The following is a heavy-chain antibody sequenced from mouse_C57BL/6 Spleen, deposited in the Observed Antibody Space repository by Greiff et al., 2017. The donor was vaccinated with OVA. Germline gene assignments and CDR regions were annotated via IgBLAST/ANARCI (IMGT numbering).Heavy chain of an antibody. Sequence: EVQLQQSGPELVKPGASVKISCKASGYTFTDYYMNWVKQSHGKSLEWIGDINPNNGGTSYNQKFKGKATLTVDKSSSTAYMELRSLTSEDSAVYYCARRAPTVVNAMDYWGQGTSVTVSS. CDR3: ARRAPTVVNAMDY. D-gene: IGHD1-1*01. J-gene: IGHJ4*01. CDR2: INPNNGGT. CDR1: GYTFTDYY. V-gene: IGHV1-26*01.